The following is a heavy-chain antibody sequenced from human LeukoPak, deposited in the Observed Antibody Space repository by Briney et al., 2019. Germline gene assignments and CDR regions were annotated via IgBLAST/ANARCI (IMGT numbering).Heavy chain of an antibody. D-gene: IGHD2-15*01. V-gene: IGHV3-23*01. CDR1: GFTFSSYA. Sequence: GGSLRLSCAASGFTFSSYAMSWVRQAPGKGLEWVSAMSGSGGSTYYADSVKGRFTISRDNSKNTLYLQMNSLRAEDTALYYCAKGGSCSGGTCPTDLDYWGQGTLVTVSS. J-gene: IGHJ4*02. CDR2: MSGSGGST. CDR3: AKGGSCSGGTCPTDLDY.